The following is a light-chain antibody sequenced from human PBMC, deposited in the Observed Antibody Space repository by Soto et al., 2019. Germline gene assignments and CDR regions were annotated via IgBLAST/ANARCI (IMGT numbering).Light chain of an antibody. V-gene: IGKV1-5*03. CDR3: QQHKTYSRT. Sequence: DIPMTQSPSTLSASVGDRVTITCRASQSISNWLAWYQQKPGKAPKLLIYKASSLKSGVPTRFSGGGSGTEFTLTISSLQPDDFATYYCQQHKTYSRTFGQGTKVEIK. J-gene: IGKJ1*01. CDR2: KAS. CDR1: QSISNW.